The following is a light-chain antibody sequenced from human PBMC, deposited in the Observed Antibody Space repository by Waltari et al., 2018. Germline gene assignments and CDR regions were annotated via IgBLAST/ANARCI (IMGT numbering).Light chain of an antibody. CDR2: DAS. V-gene: IGKV3-11*01. J-gene: IGKJ2*01. CDR3: QQRVSWPVT. CDR1: QAVSNY. Sequence: EIVLTQSPGTLSVSPGETATPPCRASQAVSNYLGWYQQKPGQPPRLLINDASNRAPGVPARFSGSGSGTDFTLTISSLEPEDFGVYYCQQRVSWPVTFGQGNKLEIK.